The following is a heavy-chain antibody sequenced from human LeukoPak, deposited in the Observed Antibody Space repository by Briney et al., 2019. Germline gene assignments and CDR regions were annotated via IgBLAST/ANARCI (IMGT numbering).Heavy chain of an antibody. Sequence: PSETLSLTCAVYGGSFSGYYWSWIRQPPGKGLEWIGEINHSGSTNYNPSLKSRVTISVDTSKNQFSLKLSSVTAADTAVYYCARGGKFGYFDWFIGPSWSDPWGQGTLVTVSS. V-gene: IGHV4-34*01. CDR3: ARGGKFGYFDWFIGPSWSDP. CDR2: INHSGST. CDR1: GGSFSGYY. J-gene: IGHJ5*02. D-gene: IGHD3-9*01.